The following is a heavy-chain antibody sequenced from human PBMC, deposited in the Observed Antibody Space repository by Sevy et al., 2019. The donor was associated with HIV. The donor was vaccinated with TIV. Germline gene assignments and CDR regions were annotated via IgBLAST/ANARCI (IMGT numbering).Heavy chain of an antibody. D-gene: IGHD3-3*01. CDR2: IIPIFGST. CDR1: GGTFSNSA. J-gene: IGHJ4*02. CDR3: AGYHSRTGDHFFGKGFDF. V-gene: IGHV1-69*13. Sequence: ASVKVSCKSSGGTFSNSAISWVRQAPGQGLEWMGRIIPIFGSTNFAQKYQGRLTITADESASTAYLELSSLRSEDTAVYYCAGYHSRTGDHFFGKGFDFWGPGTQVTVSS.